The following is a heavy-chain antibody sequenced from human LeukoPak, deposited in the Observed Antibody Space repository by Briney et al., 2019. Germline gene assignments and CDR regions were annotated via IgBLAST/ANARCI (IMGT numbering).Heavy chain of an antibody. CDR2: INAAGDDT. D-gene: IGHD4-23*01. J-gene: IGHJ3*02. Sequence: GGSLRLSCAASGFTFNGYAVSWVRQAPGKGLEWVSSINAAGDDTFYADAVKGRFSISRDNSKNTLYLQMNSLRAEDTAVYYCAKDRTGNSDAFDIWGQGTMVTVSS. CDR3: AKDRTGNSDAFDI. CDR1: GFTFNGYA. V-gene: IGHV3-23*01.